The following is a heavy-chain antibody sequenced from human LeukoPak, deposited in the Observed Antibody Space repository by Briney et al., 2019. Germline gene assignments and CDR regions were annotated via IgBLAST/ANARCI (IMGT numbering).Heavy chain of an antibody. D-gene: IGHD3-16*01. J-gene: IGHJ4*02. CDR2: IWYDGSNK. Sequence: PGGSLRLSCAASGFTFSSYGMHWVRQAPGKGLEWVAVIWYDGSNKYYADSVKGRFTISRDNSKNTLYLQMNSLRAEDTAVYYCARRGPGGELDYWGQGTLVTVSS. CDR1: GFTFSSYG. CDR3: ARRGPGGELDY. V-gene: IGHV3-33*01.